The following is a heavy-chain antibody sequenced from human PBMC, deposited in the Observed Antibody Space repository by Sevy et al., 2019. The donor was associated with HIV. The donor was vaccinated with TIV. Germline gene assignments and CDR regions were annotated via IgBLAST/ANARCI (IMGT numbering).Heavy chain of an antibody. CDR2: ISGSGGST. Sequence: GGYLRLSCAASGFTFSSYAMSWVRQAPGKGLEWVSAISGSGGSTYYADSVKGRFTISRDNSKNTLYLQMNSLRAEDTAAYDCAKVSGWDIAAARTFLYFDYWGQGTLVTVSS. CDR3: AKVSGWDIAAARTFLYFDY. J-gene: IGHJ4*02. D-gene: IGHD6-13*01. CDR1: GFTFSSYA. V-gene: IGHV3-23*01.